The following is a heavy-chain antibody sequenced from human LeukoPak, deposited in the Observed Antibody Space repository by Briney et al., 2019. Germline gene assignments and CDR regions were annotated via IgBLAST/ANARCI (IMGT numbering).Heavy chain of an antibody. CDR3: ARWSDSYRAFDY. Sequence: SETLSLTCTVSGGSISSYSWNWIRQPPGKGLEWIAYIHHTGDTKSNPSLRSRVIKSVDTSKNQFSLKVVSVTAADTAVYYCARWSDSYRAFDYWGQGILVTVSA. CDR1: GGSISSYS. D-gene: IGHD4-23*01. CDR2: IHHTGDT. J-gene: IGHJ4*02. V-gene: IGHV4-59*12.